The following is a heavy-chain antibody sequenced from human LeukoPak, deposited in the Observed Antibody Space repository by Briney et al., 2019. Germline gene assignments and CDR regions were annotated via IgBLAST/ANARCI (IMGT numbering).Heavy chain of an antibody. D-gene: IGHD2-15*01. CDR2: IYSGGNI. CDR1: GFTVSSTY. J-gene: IGHJ4*02. CDR3: ASRHCSGGGCYFAGADPFDY. V-gene: IGHV3-53*01. Sequence: GGSLRLSCAASGFTVSSTYMSWVRQAPGKGLEWVSVIYSGGNIYYIDSVKGRFTISRDTSKNTLYLQMYSLRAEDTAVYFCASRHCSGGGCYFAGADPFDYWGQGTLVTVSS.